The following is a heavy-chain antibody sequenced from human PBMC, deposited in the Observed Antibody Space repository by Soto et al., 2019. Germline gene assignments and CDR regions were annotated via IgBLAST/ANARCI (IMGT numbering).Heavy chain of an antibody. CDR2: ISYDGSNK. V-gene: IGHV3-30*18. CDR3: AKERGVAGPFDY. D-gene: IGHD6-19*01. CDR1: GFTFSSYG. Sequence: QVQLVESGGGVVQPGRSLRLSCEASGFTFSSYGMHWVRQAPGKGLEWVAVISYDGSNKYYADSVKGRFTISRDNSKNTLYLQMNSLRAEDTAVYYCAKERGVAGPFDYWGQGTLVTVSS. J-gene: IGHJ4*02.